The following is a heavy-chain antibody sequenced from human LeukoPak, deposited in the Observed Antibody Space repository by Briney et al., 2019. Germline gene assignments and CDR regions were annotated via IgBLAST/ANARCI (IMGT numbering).Heavy chain of an antibody. J-gene: IGHJ5*02. CDR3: AKDPARYYDYVWGSYRSIWFDP. CDR2: ISGSGGST. D-gene: IGHD3-16*02. CDR1: GFTFSSYA. Sequence: GGSLRLSCAASGFTFSSYAMSWVRQAPGKGLEWVSAISGSGGSTYYADSVKGRFTISRDNSKNTLYLQMNSLRAEDTAVYYCAKDPARYYDYVWGSYRSIWFDPWGQGTLVTVSS. V-gene: IGHV3-23*01.